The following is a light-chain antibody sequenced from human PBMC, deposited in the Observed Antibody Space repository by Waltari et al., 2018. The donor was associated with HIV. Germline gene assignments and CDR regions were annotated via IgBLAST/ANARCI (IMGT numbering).Light chain of an antibody. CDR1: NDDIGSYIY. Sequence: QSVLTQPASVSGSPGQSITISCTGTNDDIGSYIYVSWYQQHPGKVPKLLMYDVSSQPSRVSNRVSGSKSGHTASLGISGIQTEDEAHYYCTSYTNTATVVFGGGTKLTVL. V-gene: IGLV2-14*03. CDR2: DVS. CDR3: TSYTNTATVV. J-gene: IGLJ2*01.